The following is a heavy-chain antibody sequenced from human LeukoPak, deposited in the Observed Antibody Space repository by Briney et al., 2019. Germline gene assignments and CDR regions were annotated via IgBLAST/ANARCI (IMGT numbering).Heavy chain of an antibody. CDR3: ARDKQQLDYFDY. CDR1: GYIFTSFY. D-gene: IGHD6-13*01. V-gene: IGHV1-46*01. CDR2: INPSGGST. Sequence: ASVKVSCKTSGYIFTSFYMHWVRQAPGQGLEWMGIINPSGGSTSYAQKFQGRVTMTRDTSTSTVYMELSSLRSEDTAVYYCARDKQQLDYFDYWGQGTLVTVSS. J-gene: IGHJ4*02.